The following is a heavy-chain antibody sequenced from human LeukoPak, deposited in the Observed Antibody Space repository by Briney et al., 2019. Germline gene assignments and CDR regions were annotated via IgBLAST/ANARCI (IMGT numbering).Heavy chain of an antibody. Sequence: GGSLRLSCATSGFTFSKNALSWFRQAPGKGLEWVSDIRDNGDTCYAESVKGRFTISRDNSKNTLYLQMNSLRAEDTALYYASGHGSNSYWGQGTLVTVSS. J-gene: IGHJ4*02. CDR1: GFTFSKNA. D-gene: IGHD6-13*01. CDR2: IRDNGDT. V-gene: IGHV3-23*01. CDR3: SGHGSNSY.